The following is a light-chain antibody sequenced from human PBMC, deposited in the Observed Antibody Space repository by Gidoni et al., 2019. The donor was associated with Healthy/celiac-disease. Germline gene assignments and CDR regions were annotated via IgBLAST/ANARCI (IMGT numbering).Light chain of an antibody. CDR3: QQRSNWPPG. J-gene: IGKJ5*01. CDR1: QSVSSY. Sequence: PATLSLSPGERATLSCRASQSVSSYLAWYQQKPGQAPRLLIYDASNMATGIPARFSGSGSGTDFTLTISSLEPEDFAVYYCQQRSNWPPGFGQGTRLEIK. V-gene: IGKV3-11*01. CDR2: DAS.